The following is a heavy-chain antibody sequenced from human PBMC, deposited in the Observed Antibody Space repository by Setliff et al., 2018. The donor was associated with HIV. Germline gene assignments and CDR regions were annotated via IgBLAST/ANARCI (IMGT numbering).Heavy chain of an antibody. J-gene: IGHJ6*02. Sequence: ASVKVSCKASGYTFTNYYIHWVRQAPGQGLEWMGLINPSGGKTSYAKKFQGRLTMTRDTSRSTVYMELSSLRSEDTAMYYCARGVGINYYYYYGMDVWGQGTTVTVSS. CDR3: ARGVGINYYYYYGMDV. D-gene: IGHD1-26*01. CDR1: GYTFTNYY. V-gene: IGHV1-46*01. CDR2: INPSGGKT.